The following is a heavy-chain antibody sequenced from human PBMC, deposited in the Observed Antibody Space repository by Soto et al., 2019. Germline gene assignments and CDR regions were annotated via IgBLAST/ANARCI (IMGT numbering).Heavy chain of an antibody. V-gene: IGHV5-10-1*01. CDR3: ANIAANAAGGMDV. CDR2: IDPSDSYT. D-gene: IGHD6-6*01. CDR1: GYSFTSYW. J-gene: IGHJ6*02. Sequence: PGESLKISCKGSGYSFTSYWISWGRQMPGKGLEWMGRIDPSDSYTNYSPSFQGHVTISADKSISAAYLQWSSLKASDTAMYYCANIAANAAGGMDVWGQGTTVTVSS.